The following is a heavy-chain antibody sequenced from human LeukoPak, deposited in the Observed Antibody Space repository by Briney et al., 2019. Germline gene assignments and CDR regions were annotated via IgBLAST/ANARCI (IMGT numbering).Heavy chain of an antibody. CDR3: ARDGEMATITRAYFDY. D-gene: IGHD5-24*01. CDR1: GGSISSYY. J-gene: IGHJ4*02. Sequence: PSETLSLTCTVSGGSISSYYWSWIRQPAGKGLEWIGRIYTSGSTNYNPPLKSRVTMSVDTHKNQFSLKLSSVSAAAAAEYYSARDGEMATITRAYFDYWGQGTLVTVSS. CDR2: IYTSGST. V-gene: IGHV4-4*07.